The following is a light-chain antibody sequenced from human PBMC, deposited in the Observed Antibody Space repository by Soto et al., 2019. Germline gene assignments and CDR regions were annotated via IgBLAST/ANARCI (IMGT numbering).Light chain of an antibody. CDR1: SSDIGSYKH. J-gene: IGLJ1*01. CDR2: EVS. V-gene: IGLV2-14*03. Sequence: QSALTQPVSVSGSPGQSVTISCTGTSSDIGSYKHVSWYQQYPGKAPKLMIYEVSDRPSGVSNRFSGSKSGNTASLTISGLQAEDEADYYCSSYASSRSYVFGTGTKVTVL. CDR3: SSYASSRSYV.